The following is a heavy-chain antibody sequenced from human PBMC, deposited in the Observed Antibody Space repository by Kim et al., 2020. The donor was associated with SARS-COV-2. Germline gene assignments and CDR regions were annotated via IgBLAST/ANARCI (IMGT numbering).Heavy chain of an antibody. D-gene: IGHD6-13*01. V-gene: IGHV4-31*03. Sequence: SETLSLTCTVSGGSISSGGYYWSWIRQHPGKGLEWIGYIYYSGSTYYNPSLKSRVTISVDTSKNQFSLKLSSVTAADTAVYYCARDRGPRIAAAGGFDIWGQGTMVTVSS. CDR3: ARDRGPRIAAAGGFDI. CDR2: IYYSGST. J-gene: IGHJ3*02. CDR1: GGSISSGGYY.